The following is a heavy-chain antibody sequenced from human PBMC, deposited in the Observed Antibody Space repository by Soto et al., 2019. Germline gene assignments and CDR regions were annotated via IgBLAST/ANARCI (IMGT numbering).Heavy chain of an antibody. D-gene: IGHD3-22*01. CDR2: ISGSGGST. V-gene: IGHV3-23*01. Sequence: GGSLRLSCAASGFTFSSSAMSWVRQAPGKGLEWVSAISGSGGSTYYADTVKGRFTVSRDNSKNTLYLQMNSLRAEDTAVYYCARSGYYYPLDFDHWGQGNLVTVSS. CDR1: GFTFSSSA. CDR3: ARSGYYYPLDFDH. J-gene: IGHJ4*02.